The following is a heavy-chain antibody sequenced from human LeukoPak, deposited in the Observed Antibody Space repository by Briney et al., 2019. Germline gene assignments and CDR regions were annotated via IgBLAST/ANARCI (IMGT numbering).Heavy chain of an antibody. CDR2: IRFDGSAK. CDR1: GFTFNDYA. V-gene: IGHV3-30*02. J-gene: IGHJ4*02. Sequence: EGSLRLSCAASGFTFNDYAMHWVRQAPGKGLEWVAFIRFDGSAKYYAGSVKGRFTISRDNSRNTLYLQINSLRVEDTAVYYCAKDYPEFDYWGQGTLVTVSS. CDR3: AKDYPEFDY. D-gene: IGHD1-14*01.